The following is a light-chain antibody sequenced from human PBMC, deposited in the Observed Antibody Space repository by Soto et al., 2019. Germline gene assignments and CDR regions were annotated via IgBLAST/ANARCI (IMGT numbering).Light chain of an antibody. V-gene: IGKV1-9*01. Sequence: DLHLTQSPTFLSASVEDRVTITFPASQDMNTYIAWYQHTPGKAPKLLIYGASTLQSGVPARYSGSESGAVFTLRISSLQPEDFATYYCQQLNSYPLTFGGGTKVDI. CDR3: QQLNSYPLT. CDR2: GAS. J-gene: IGKJ4*01. CDR1: QDMNTY.